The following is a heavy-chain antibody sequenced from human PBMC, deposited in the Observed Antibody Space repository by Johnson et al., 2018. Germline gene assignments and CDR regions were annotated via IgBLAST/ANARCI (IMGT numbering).Heavy chain of an antibody. J-gene: IGHJ5*02. CDR2: ISYDGDNK. V-gene: IGHV3-30*18. D-gene: IGHD4-17*01. Sequence: VQLLESGGGVVQPGRSLRLSCAASGFTFINYGMHWVRQAPGKGLEWVAVISYDGDNKYYADSVKGRFTISRDTSKNSLYLQRNSLRAEETAMYYSAKDPSTDVLGWFDPWGQGTLVSVAS. CDR3: AKDPSTDVLGWFDP. CDR1: GFTFINYG.